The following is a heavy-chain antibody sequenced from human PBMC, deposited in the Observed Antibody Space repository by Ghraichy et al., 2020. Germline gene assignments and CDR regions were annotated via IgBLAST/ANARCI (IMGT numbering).Heavy chain of an antibody. Sequence: SETLSLTCTVSGGSISSSTYYWDWIRQPPGKGLEWIGSIYYSGNTYYNPSLKSRVTISVDTSKNQFSLKLSSLTAADTAVYFFARLRGAATGTEWYFDLWGRGTLVTVSS. V-gene: IGHV4-39*01. CDR3: ARLRGAATGTEWYFDL. J-gene: IGHJ2*01. CDR2: IYYSGNT. CDR1: GGSISSSTYY. D-gene: IGHD6-13*01.